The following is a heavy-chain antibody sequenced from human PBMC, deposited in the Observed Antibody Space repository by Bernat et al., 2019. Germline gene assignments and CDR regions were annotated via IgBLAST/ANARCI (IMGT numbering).Heavy chain of an antibody. D-gene: IGHD6-19*01. J-gene: IGHJ4*02. Sequence: EVQLVESGGGLVQPGGSLRLSCAASGFTVSSNYMSWVRQAPGKGLEWVSVIYSGGSTYYADSVKGRFTISRDNSKNTLYLQMNSLRAEDTAVYYCAKDRGPQWPYYFDYWGQGTLVTVSS. V-gene: IGHV3-66*01. CDR3: AKDRGPQWPYYFDY. CDR2: IYSGGST. CDR1: GFTVSSNY.